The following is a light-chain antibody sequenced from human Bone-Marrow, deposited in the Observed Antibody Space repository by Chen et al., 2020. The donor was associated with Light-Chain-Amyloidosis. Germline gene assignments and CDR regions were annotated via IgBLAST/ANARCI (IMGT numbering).Light chain of an antibody. V-gene: IGLV3-21*02. Sequence: SYVLTPPPSVSVAPGQTATIACGGNNIGSTSVHWYQQPPGQAPLLVVYDDSDRPSGIPERFSGSNSGNTATLTISRGEAGEEADYYCQVWDRSSDRPVFGGGTKLTVL. J-gene: IGLJ3*02. CDR3: QVWDRSSDRPV. CDR1: NIGSTS. CDR2: DDS.